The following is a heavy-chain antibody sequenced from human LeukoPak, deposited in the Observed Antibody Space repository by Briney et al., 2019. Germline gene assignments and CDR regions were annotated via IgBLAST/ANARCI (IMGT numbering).Heavy chain of an antibody. CDR3: AKDHYYDSSGYLDY. CDR1: GFTFSSYA. Sequence: GGSLRLSCAASGFTFSSYAMNWVRQAPGKGLEWVSAISGSGDSTYYADSVKGRFTISRDNSKNTLYLQMNSLRAEDTAVYYCAKDHYYDSSGYLDYWGQGTLVTVSS. D-gene: IGHD3-22*01. CDR2: ISGSGDST. J-gene: IGHJ4*02. V-gene: IGHV3-23*01.